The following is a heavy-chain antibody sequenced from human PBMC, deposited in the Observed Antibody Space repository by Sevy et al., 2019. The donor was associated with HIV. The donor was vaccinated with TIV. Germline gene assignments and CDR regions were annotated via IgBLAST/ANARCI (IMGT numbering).Heavy chain of an antibody. J-gene: IGHJ6*02. V-gene: IGHV1-2*02. CDR1: GYSFTDYY. D-gene: IGHD1-1*01. CDR3: TRDSYIAGPGSGV. CDR2: INPNTGGT. Sequence: ASVKVSCKASGYSFTDYYIQWVRQAPGQGLEWMGWINPNTGGTEYAQKFQGRVTMTRDTSIRTAYMEMSRLRSDDTAVYYCTRDSYIAGPGSGVWGQGTTVTVSS.